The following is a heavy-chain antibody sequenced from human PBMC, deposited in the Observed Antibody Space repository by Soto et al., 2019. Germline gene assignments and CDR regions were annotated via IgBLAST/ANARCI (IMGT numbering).Heavy chain of an antibody. CDR3: ARGLLLPKPPFDF. J-gene: IGHJ4*02. D-gene: IGHD1-26*01. V-gene: IGHV4-31*03. Sequence: QVVLQESGPGLVKPSQTLSLTCTVSGASISSGGFFWGWIRQVPGKGPEWIGHTYYNGSTYYNPSLESRLTMSLDPSKNRFSLELRSVTAADTAVYNCARGLLLPKPPFDFRGQGALVTVSS. CDR1: GASISSGGFF. CDR2: TYYNGST.